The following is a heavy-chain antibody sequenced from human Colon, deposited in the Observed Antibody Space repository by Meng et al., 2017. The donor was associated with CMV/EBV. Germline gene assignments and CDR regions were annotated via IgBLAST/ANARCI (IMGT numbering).Heavy chain of an antibody. CDR1: LSNYA. D-gene: IGHD2-21*02. J-gene: IGHJ5*02. Sequence: LSNYAMHWVRQAPGKGLEWVAIISNDGGSQNYADSVKGRFTISRDESKDTLVLQMNSLRADDTAVYFCARGGGLFCKAADCYYPLDLWGQGTLVTVSS. V-gene: IGHV3-30*04. CDR3: ARGGGLFCKAADCYYPLDL. CDR2: ISNDGGSQ.